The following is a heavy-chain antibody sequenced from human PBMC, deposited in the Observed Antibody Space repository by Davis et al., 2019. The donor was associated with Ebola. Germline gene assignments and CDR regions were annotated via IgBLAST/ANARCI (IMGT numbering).Heavy chain of an antibody. CDR2: IDHGGST. CDR1: GGSFSGYY. Sequence: GSLRLSCAVYGGSFSGYYWSWVRQPPGKGLEWIGDIDHGGSTNYNPSLKSRVTISVDTSKNQFSLKLSSVTAADTAIYYCARGRPFFWGQGTLVTVSS. J-gene: IGHJ4*02. CDR3: ARGRPFF. V-gene: IGHV4-34*01. D-gene: IGHD2/OR15-2a*01.